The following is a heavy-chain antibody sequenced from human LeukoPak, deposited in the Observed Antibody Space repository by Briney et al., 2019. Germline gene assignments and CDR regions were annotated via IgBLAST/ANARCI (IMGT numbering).Heavy chain of an antibody. CDR3: ARGLFLSGYLDAFDI. D-gene: IGHD3-22*01. CDR2: IYNDGRT. V-gene: IGHV3-23*03. CDR1: GFTFTSFA. J-gene: IGHJ3*02. Sequence: GGSLRLSCAASGFTFTSFAMSWVRQAPGKGLEWVSLIYNDGRTYYADSVKGRCTISRDNLKNVLYVQMNSLKVEDTALYYCARGLFLSGYLDAFDIWGQGTVVTVSS.